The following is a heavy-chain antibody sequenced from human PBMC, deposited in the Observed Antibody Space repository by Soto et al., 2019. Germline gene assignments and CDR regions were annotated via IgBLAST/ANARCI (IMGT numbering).Heavy chain of an antibody. D-gene: IGHD3-3*01. Sequence: QVQLVQSGAEVKKPGSSVKVSCKASGGTFSSYAISWVRQAPGQGLEWMGGIIPILGTANYEQKFQGRVTITADESTSTAYMELSSLRSEDTAVYYCARVRVRFLEWLGSEGWGQGTLVTVSS. CDR2: IIPILGTA. J-gene: IGHJ4*02. CDR3: ARVRVRFLEWLGSEG. V-gene: IGHV1-69*12. CDR1: GGTFSSYA.